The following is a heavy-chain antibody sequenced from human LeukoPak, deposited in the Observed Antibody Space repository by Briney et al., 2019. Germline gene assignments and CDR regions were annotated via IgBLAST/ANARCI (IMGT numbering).Heavy chain of an antibody. Sequence: SETLSLTCTVSGGSISSYYWSWIRQPPGKGLEWIGYIYYSGSTNYNPSLKSRVTISVDTSKNQLSLKLSSVTAADTAVYYCARGTLITIFGVVFYGAFDIWGQGTMVTVSS. CDR1: GGSISSYY. J-gene: IGHJ3*02. D-gene: IGHD3-3*01. CDR3: ARGTLITIFGVVFYGAFDI. CDR2: IYYSGST. V-gene: IGHV4-59*01.